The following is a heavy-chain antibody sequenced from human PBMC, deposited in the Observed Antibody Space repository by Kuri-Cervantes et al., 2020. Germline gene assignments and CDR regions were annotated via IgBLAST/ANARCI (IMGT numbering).Heavy chain of an antibody. D-gene: IGHD3-16*01. V-gene: IGHV1-8*02. Sequence: ASVKVSCKASGYSFSSNDINWVRQATGQGLEWMGWMNPKSGNRVYAQKFQGRVTMTRNTSINTAYMELSSLRSEDTALYYCAKVRRGGLDGFDIWGQGTMVTVSS. CDR2: MNPKSGNR. J-gene: IGHJ3*02. CDR3: AKVRRGGLDGFDI. CDR1: GYSFSSND.